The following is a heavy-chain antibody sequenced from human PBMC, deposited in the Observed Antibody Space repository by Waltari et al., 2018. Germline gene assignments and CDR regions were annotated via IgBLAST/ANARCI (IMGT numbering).Heavy chain of an antibody. D-gene: IGHD7-27*01. CDR1: GDSITSNSFY. CDR3: AREVTKVELGRRLPHFFDS. J-gene: IGHJ4*02. CDR2: FYSSEYI. V-gene: IGHV4-61*02. Sequence: QVQLQESGPGLVKPSQTLSLTCTVSGDSITSNSFYWNGVRQPAGKGLEWIGRFYSSEYINYNPSLKSRVTISRDTSKKQFFLKLTSVTAADTAFYYCAREVTKVELGRRLPHFFDSWGQGTLVTVSS.